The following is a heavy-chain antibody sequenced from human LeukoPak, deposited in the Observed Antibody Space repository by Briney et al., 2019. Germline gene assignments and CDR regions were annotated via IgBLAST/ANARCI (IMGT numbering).Heavy chain of an antibody. D-gene: IGHD2-21*01. J-gene: IGHJ4*02. CDR3: AREGYCGGDCPGV. CDR1: GFTFSSCE. CDR2: ISSSGSTI. Sequence: GGSLRLSCAASGFTFSSCEMNWVRQAPGKGLEWVSYISSSGSTIYYADSVKGRFTISRDNAKNSLYLQMNSLRAEDTAVYYCAREGYCGGDCPGVWGQGTLVTVSS. V-gene: IGHV3-48*03.